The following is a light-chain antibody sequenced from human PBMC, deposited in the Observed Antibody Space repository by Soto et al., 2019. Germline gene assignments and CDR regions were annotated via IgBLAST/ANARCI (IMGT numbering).Light chain of an antibody. CDR2: SNN. Sequence: QLVLTQPPSASGTPGQRVTISCSGSSSNIGSNTVNWYQQLPGTDPKLLIYSNNQRPSGVPDRFSGSKSGTSAPLAISGLPAEDEADYYCAAWDDSLNVVVFGGGTKLTVL. V-gene: IGLV1-44*01. CDR3: AAWDDSLNVVV. CDR1: SSNIGSNT. J-gene: IGLJ2*01.